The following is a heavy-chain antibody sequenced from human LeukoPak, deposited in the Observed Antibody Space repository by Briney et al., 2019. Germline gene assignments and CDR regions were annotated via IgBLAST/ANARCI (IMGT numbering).Heavy chain of an antibody. CDR1: GFTLSSYA. CDR3: AKDRGSSSWYLDY. V-gene: IGHV3-30*07. Sequence: GGSLRLSCAASGFTLSSYAMHWVRQAPGKGLEWVALISYDGDNKYYADSVKGRFTISRDNSKNTLFLQMNSLRAEDTAVYYCAKDRGSSSWYLDYWGQGTLVTVSS. J-gene: IGHJ4*02. CDR2: ISYDGDNK. D-gene: IGHD6-13*01.